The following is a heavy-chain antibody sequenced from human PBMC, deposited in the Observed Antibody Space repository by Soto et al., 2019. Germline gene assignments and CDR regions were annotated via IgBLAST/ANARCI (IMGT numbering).Heavy chain of an antibody. CDR1: GFTFSNYG. CDR2: ISYDGSNK. J-gene: IGHJ6*02. V-gene: IGHV3-30*18. CDR3: AKDDYGMDV. Sequence: PGGSLRLSCAASGFTFSNYGMHWVRQAPGKGLEWVAVISYDGSNKYYADTVKGRFTISRDNSKNTLYLQMNSLRVEDTAVYYCAKDDYGMDVWGQGTTVTVSS.